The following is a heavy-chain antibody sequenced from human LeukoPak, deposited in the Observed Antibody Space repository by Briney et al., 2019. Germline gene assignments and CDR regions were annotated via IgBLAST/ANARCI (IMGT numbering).Heavy chain of an antibody. CDR3: AREITTVVASGYFQH. D-gene: IGHD4-23*01. J-gene: IGHJ1*01. V-gene: IGHV1-69*04. Sequence: ASVKVSCKASGGTFSSYAISWVRQAPGQGLEWMGRIIPILGIANYAQKFQGRVTITADKSTSTAYMELSSLRSEDTAVYYCAREITTVVASGYFQHWGQGTLVTVSS. CDR2: IIPILGIA. CDR1: GGTFSSYA.